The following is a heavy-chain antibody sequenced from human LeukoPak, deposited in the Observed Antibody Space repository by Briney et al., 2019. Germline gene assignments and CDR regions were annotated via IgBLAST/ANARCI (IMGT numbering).Heavy chain of an antibody. CDR2: ISRNSASI. CDR1: GFNFDDYA. Sequence: GRSLRLSCEASGFNFDDYAMPWVRQVPGKGLEWVSGISRNSASIGYADSVKGRFTISRDNAKNSLYLQLGSLRTEDSALYYCTNGSPYHTGLDVWGQGTSVIVS. CDR3: TNGSPYHTGLDV. J-gene: IGHJ6*02. D-gene: IGHD1-26*01. V-gene: IGHV3-9*01.